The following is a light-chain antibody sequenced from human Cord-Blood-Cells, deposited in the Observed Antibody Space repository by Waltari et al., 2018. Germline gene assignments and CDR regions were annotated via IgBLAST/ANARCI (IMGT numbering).Light chain of an antibody. V-gene: IGLV2-23*02. J-gene: IGLJ2*01. CDR3: CSYAGSSTLSDVV. CDR1: SSDVGRYNL. CDR2: EVS. Sequence: QSALTQPASVSGSPGQSITISCTGTSSDVGRYNLASWSPQHPGKAPKLMIYEVSKRPSGVSNRFSGSKSGNTASLTISGLQAEDEADYYCCSYAGSSTLSDVVFGGGTKLTVL.